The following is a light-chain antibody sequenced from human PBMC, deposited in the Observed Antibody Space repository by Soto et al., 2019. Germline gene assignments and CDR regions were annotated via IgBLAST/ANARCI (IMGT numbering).Light chain of an antibody. J-gene: IGKJ5*01. CDR3: QQRSDWPPIT. CDR1: QSVISTY. V-gene: IGKV3D-20*02. Sequence: EIVLTQSPGTLSLSPGERATLSCRASQSVISTYLAWYQQKPGQAPRLLIYGASSRATGIPDRFGGSGSGTDFTLTISSLEPEDFAVYYCQQRSDWPPITFGQGTRLEIK. CDR2: GAS.